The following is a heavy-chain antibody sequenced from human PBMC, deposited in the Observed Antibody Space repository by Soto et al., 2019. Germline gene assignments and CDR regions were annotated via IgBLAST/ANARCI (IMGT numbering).Heavy chain of an antibody. CDR3: ARGAKWEPYYFDY. CDR2: IWYDGSNK. CDR1: GFTFSSYG. Sequence: QVQLVESGGGVVQPGRSLRLSCAASGFTFSSYGMHWVRQAPGKGLEWVAVIWYDGSNKYYADSVKGRFTISRDNSKNTLYLQMNSLRAEDTAVYYCARGAKWEPYYFDYWGQGTLVTVSS. D-gene: IGHD1-26*01. J-gene: IGHJ4*02. V-gene: IGHV3-33*01.